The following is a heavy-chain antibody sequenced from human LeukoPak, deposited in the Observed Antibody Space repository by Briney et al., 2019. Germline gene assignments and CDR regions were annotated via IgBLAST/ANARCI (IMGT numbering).Heavy chain of an antibody. J-gene: IGHJ5*02. Sequence: PGGSLRLSCAASGFTFSSYGMHWVRQAPGKGLEWVAVISYDGSNKYYADSVKGRFTISRDNSKNTLYLQMNSLRAEDTAVYYCAKESSGWYWDWFDPWGQGTLVTVSS. V-gene: IGHV3-30*18. CDR1: GFTFSSYG. CDR3: AKESSGWYWDWFDP. D-gene: IGHD6-19*01. CDR2: ISYDGSNK.